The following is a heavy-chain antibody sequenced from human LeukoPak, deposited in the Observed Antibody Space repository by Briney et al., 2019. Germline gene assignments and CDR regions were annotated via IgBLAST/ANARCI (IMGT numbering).Heavy chain of an antibody. CDR1: GFTFSSYA. V-gene: IGHV3-23*01. D-gene: IGHD3-3*01. J-gene: IGHJ5*02. CDR3: AKDRSSWYYPFDP. Sequence: GRSLRLSCVASGFTFSSYAMSWVRQAPGKGLEWVSVVSGGGHNTYYADSVKGRFTMSRDNSKRTVYLQMNSLRAEDTAVYYCAKDRSSWYYPFDPGGQGTLVTVFS. CDR2: VSGGGHNT.